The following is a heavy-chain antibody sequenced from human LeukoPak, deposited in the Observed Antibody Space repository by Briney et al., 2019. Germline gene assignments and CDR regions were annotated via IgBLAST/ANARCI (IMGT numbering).Heavy chain of an antibody. CDR2: IIPILGIA. D-gene: IGHD3-22*01. J-gene: IGHJ4*02. V-gene: IGHV1-69*04. Sequence: GASVKVSCKASGGTFSSYAISWVRQAPGQGLEWMGRIIPILGIANYAQKFQGRVTITADKSTSTAYMELSSLRSEDTAVYYCARDRPRGFYDSNLPFDYWGQGTLVTVSS. CDR3: ARDRPRGFYDSNLPFDY. CDR1: GGTFSSYA.